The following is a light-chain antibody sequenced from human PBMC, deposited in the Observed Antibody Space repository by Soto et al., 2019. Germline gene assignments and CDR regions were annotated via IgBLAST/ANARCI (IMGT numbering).Light chain of an antibody. V-gene: IGKV3-20*01. Sequence: EIVLTQSPGTLSLSPGERATLSCRASQSVSSSYLAGYQQKPGQAPRLLIYGASSRATGIPDRFSGSGSGTDFTLTITRLEPEDFAVYYCQHYRTSFGGGTKVEIK. CDR2: GAS. CDR3: QHYRTS. CDR1: QSVSSSY. J-gene: IGKJ4*01.